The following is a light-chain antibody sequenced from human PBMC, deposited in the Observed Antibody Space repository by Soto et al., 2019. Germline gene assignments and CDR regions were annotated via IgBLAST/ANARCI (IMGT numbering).Light chain of an antibody. V-gene: IGKV1-33*01. J-gene: IGKJ2*01. CDR3: QQFDNLPYT. Sequence: DIQLTQSPSSLSASVGDRVTITCQASQDIVKSLNWYQQKPGSAPNLLIYDASNLQTGVPSRFSGSGSGTDFTFTISSLQPEDFATYDCQQFDNLPYTFGQGTKLEIK. CDR1: QDIVKS. CDR2: DAS.